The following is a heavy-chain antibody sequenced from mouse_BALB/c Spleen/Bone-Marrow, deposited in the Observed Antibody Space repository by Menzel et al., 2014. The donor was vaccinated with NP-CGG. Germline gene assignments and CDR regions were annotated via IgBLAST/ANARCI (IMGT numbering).Heavy chain of an antibody. J-gene: IGHJ2*01. CDR2: ISYDGSN. V-gene: IGHV3-6*02. CDR3: ARGEGWHYFDY. Sequence: EVQRVESGPGLVKPSQSLSLTCSVTGYSIXSGYYWNWIRQFPGNKLEWMGYISYDGSNNYNPSLKNRISITRDTSKNQFFLKLNSVTTEDTATYYCARGEGWHYFDYWGQGTTLTVSS. CDR1: GYSIXSGYY. D-gene: IGHD2-3*01.